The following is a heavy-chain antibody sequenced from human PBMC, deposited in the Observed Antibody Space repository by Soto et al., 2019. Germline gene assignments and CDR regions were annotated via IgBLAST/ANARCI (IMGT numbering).Heavy chain of an antibody. J-gene: IGHJ4*02. CDR2: IWYDGSNK. CDR3: AREYCSSTSCYESFDY. CDR1: GFTFSSYG. Sequence: PGGSLRLSCAASGFTFSSYGMHWVRHAPGKGLEWVAVIWYDGSNKYYADSVKGRFTISRDNSKNTLYLQMNSLRAEDTAVYYCAREYCSSTSCYESFDYWGQGTLVTVSS. V-gene: IGHV3-33*01. D-gene: IGHD2-2*01.